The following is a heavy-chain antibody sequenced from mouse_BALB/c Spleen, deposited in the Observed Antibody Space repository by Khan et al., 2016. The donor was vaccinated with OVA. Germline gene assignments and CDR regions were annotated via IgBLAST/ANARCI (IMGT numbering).Heavy chain of an antibody. Sequence: VQLQQSGAELARPGASVKMSCKASGYTFTSYTIHWVKQRPGQGLEWIGYINPSSGYTKYNQKFKDKAKLTADKSSSTAYMQLSSLTSEDSAVYYCARTHERWGQGTTLTVSS. V-gene: IGHV1-4*01. CDR1: GYTFTSYT. CDR2: INPSSGYT. J-gene: IGHJ2*01. CDR3: ARTHER.